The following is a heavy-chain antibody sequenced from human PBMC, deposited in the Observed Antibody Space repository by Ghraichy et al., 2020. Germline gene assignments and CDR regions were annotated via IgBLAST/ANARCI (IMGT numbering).Heavy chain of an antibody. CDR1: GFTFGDYA. J-gene: IGHJ4*02. Sequence: GGSLRLSCTTSGFTFGDYAMSWVRQAPGKGLEWVSVISGSGGTTYYADSVRGRFTISRDNSKNTLYLQMNSLRAEDTAVYYCAKDRYASWIQLWGDFWGQGTLVTVSS. CDR3: AKDRYASWIQLWGDF. D-gene: IGHD5-18*01. V-gene: IGHV3-23*01. CDR2: ISGSGGTT.